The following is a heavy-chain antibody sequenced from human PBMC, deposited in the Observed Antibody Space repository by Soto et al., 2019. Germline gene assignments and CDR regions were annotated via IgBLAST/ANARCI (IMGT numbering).Heavy chain of an antibody. CDR1: GGSFSGYY. CDR3: ARVAPVMTTVTTTFDY. V-gene: IGHV4-34*01. D-gene: IGHD4-17*01. Sequence: SETLSLTCAVYGGSFSGYYWSWIRQPPGKGLEWIGEINHSGSTNYNPSLKSRVTISVDTSKNQFSLKLSSVTAADTAVYYCARVAPVMTTVTTTFDYWGQGTLVTVPQ. CDR2: INHSGST. J-gene: IGHJ4*02.